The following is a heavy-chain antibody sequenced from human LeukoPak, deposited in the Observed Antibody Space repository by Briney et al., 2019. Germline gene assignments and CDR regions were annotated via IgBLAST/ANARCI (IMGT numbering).Heavy chain of an antibody. CDR2: INPSGGST. J-gene: IGHJ3*02. D-gene: IGHD3-9*01. Sequence: GASVKVSCKTSGYTFTNYYLHWVRQAPGQGLEWMGIINPSGGSTTYAQKFQGRLTMTGDTSPSTVYMELSSLRSEDTAVYYCARSSAYYNEADIWGQGTMVTVSS. CDR3: ARSSAYYNEADI. CDR1: GYTFTNYY. V-gene: IGHV1-46*01.